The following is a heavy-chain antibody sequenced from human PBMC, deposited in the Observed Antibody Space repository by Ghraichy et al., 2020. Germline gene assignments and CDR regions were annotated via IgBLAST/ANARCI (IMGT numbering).Heavy chain of an antibody. D-gene: IGHD3-3*01. J-gene: IGHJ4*02. CDR3: TTDQVPIFGVVSRGLFDY. CDR1: GFTFSNAW. Sequence: GGSLRLSCAASGFTFSNAWMSWVRQAPGKGLEWVGRIKSKTDGGTTDYAAPVKGRFTISRDDSKNTLYLQMNSLKTEDTAVYYCTTDQVPIFGVVSRGLFDYWGQGTLVTVSS. V-gene: IGHV3-15*01. CDR2: IKSKTDGGTT.